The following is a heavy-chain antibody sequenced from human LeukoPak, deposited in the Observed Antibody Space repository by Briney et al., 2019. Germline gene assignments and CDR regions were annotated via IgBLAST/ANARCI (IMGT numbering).Heavy chain of an antibody. CDR3: ARDRSTMVRGVRGYYYYYMDV. D-gene: IGHD3-10*01. V-gene: IGHV3-30*14. CDR1: GFTFTTYA. Sequence: GGSLRLSCAASGFTFTTYAMHWVRQAPGKGLEWVAVISNDGSNKNYADSVKGRFTISRDNSKNTLYLQMNSLRAEDTAVYYCARDRSTMVRGVRGYYYYYMDVWGKGTTVTISS. J-gene: IGHJ6*03. CDR2: ISNDGSNK.